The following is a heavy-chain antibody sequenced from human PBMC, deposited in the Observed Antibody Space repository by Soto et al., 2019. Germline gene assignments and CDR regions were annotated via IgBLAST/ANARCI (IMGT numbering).Heavy chain of an antibody. J-gene: IGHJ4*02. CDR1: GGSLSSYY. CDR2: ISYSGTT. CDR3: AREGYNFGPFDY. V-gene: IGHV4-59*01. Sequence: QVQLQESGPGLVKPSETLSLTCTVSGGSLSSYYWSWIRRPPGMGLEWIASISYSGTTNYNSSLKSRVTISIDTSKTQFSLKLNSVTAADTAVYYCAREGYNFGPFDYWGQGALVTVSS. D-gene: IGHD5-18*01.